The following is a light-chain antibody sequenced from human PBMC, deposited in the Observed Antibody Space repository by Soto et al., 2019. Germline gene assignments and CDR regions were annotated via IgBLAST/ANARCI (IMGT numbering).Light chain of an antibody. Sequence: EIVMTQSPATLSVSPGERATLSCRASQSVSSNLAWYQQKPGQAPRLLIYDASTRATGIPARFSGSGSGTEFTLTISSLQSEDFAVYYCQQYNNWPPKHTFGQGTKVEIK. CDR2: DAS. CDR1: QSVSSN. CDR3: QQYNNWPPKHT. J-gene: IGKJ2*01. V-gene: IGKV3-15*01.